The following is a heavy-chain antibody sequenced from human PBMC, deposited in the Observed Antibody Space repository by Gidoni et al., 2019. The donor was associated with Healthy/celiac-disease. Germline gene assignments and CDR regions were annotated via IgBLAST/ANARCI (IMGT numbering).Heavy chain of an antibody. Sequence: FCAASGFTFRSYGMHWVRQAPGKGLEWVAVISYDGSNKYYADPVKGRFTISRDNSKNTLYLQMNSLRAEDTAVYYCAKEGGLRLGELSFTYWGQGTLVTVSS. CDR1: GFTFRSYG. V-gene: IGHV3-30*18. J-gene: IGHJ4*02. CDR3: AKEGGLRLGELSFTY. CDR2: ISYDGSNK. D-gene: IGHD3-16*02.